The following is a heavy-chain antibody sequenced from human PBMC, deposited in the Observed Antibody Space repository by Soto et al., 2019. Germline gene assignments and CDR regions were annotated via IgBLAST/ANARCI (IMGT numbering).Heavy chain of an antibody. CDR1: GFTFSSYA. V-gene: IGHV3-23*01. CDR2: ISGSGGST. CDR3: AKDQNWGSGNAFDI. J-gene: IGHJ3*02. D-gene: IGHD7-27*01. Sequence: GGSLRLSCAASGFTFSSYAMSWVRQAPGKGLEWVSAISGSGGSTYYADSVMGRFTISRDNSKKTLYLQMNRLRAEDTAVYYCAKDQNWGSGNAFDIWGQGTMVTVSS.